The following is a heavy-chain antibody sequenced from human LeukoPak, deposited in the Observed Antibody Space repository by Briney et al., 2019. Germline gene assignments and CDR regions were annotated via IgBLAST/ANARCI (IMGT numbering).Heavy chain of an antibody. CDR2: IHPSTGNP. CDR1: GYTFTTYS. J-gene: IGHJ4*02. D-gene: IGHD3-16*02. V-gene: IGHV7-4-1*02. Sequence: ASVKVSCKASGYTFTTYSMNWVRQAPGQGLEWMGWIHPSTGNPTYAQGFTGRFVFSLDTSVSTTYLQISSLKAEDTAVYFCARAFQSLGGLSLPDYWGQGTLLTVSS. CDR3: ARAFQSLGGLSLPDY.